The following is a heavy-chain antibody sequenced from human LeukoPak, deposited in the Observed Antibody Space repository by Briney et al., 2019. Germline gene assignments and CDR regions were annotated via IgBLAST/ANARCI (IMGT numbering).Heavy chain of an antibody. CDR3: ARGGVDYYGSGTYYLMYYFDS. CDR2: ISGSGGAT. D-gene: IGHD3-10*01. CDR1: GFTFSSYE. Sequence: GGSLRLSCAASGFTFSSYEMNWVRQAPGKGLEWVSGISGSGGATYYADSGKGRFTISRDDPHNTLYLQMNSLRAEDTAVYFCARGGVDYYGSGTYYLMYYFDSWGQGALVTVSS. J-gene: IGHJ4*02. V-gene: IGHV3-23*01.